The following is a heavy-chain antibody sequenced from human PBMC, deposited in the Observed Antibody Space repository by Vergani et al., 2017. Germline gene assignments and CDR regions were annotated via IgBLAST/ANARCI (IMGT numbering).Heavy chain of an antibody. CDR1: GFTFDDYA. D-gene: IGHD6-13*01. J-gene: IGHJ1*01. CDR2: ISWISGSI. Sequence: EVQLVESGGGLVQPGRSLRLSCAASGFTFDDYAMHWVRQAPGKGLEWVSGISWISGSISYAESVKGRFTISTDKTKNSLYVQMNSLRAEDTALYCCAKVVGSSWDFLLDWGQGTLVTVSS. CDR3: AKVVGSSWDFLLD. V-gene: IGHV3-9*01.